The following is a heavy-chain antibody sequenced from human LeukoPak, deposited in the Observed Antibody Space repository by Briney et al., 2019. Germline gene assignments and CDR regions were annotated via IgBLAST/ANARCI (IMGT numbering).Heavy chain of an antibody. Sequence: PSQTLSLTCTVSGGSISSGDYYWSWIRQPPGKGLEWIGYIYYSGSTNYNPSLKSRVTISVDTSKNRFSLKLSSVTAADTAVYYCARVRYLEWLSSYYFDYWGQGALVTVSS. CDR1: GGSISSGDYY. CDR2: IYYSGST. V-gene: IGHV4-30-4*08. J-gene: IGHJ4*02. CDR3: ARVRYLEWLSSYYFDY. D-gene: IGHD3-3*01.